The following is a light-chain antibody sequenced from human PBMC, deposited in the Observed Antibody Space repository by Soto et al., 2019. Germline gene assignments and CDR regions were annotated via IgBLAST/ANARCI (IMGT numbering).Light chain of an antibody. V-gene: IGKV3-15*01. J-gene: IGKJ1*01. CDR3: QQYSNWPPGT. CDR2: DAS. CDR1: QRISND. Sequence: EVLMTQSPATLSVSPGERVILSCRASQRISNDLAWYQQKAGQAPRLLIYDASTRATGIPARFSGSGSGTEFTLTISSLQSEDFAVYYCQQYSNWPPGTVGQGNKVDIK.